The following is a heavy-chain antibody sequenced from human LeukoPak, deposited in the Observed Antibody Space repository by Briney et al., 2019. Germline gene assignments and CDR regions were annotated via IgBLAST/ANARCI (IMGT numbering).Heavy chain of an antibody. D-gene: IGHD3-10*01. CDR1: GGTFSSYA. Sequence: ASVKVSCKASGGTFSSYAISWVRQATGQGLEWMGRITPILGIANYAQKFQGRVTITADKSTSTAYMELSSLRSEDTAVYYCARLLWFGELFSYHYGMDVWGQGTTVTVSS. CDR2: ITPILGIA. V-gene: IGHV1-69*04. CDR3: ARLLWFGELFSYHYGMDV. J-gene: IGHJ6*02.